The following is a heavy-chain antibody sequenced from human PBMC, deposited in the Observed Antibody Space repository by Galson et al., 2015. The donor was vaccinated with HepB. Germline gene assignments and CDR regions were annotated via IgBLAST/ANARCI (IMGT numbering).Heavy chain of an antibody. V-gene: IGHV3-30*04. Sequence: SLRLSCAASGFTFSNYAMHWVRQAPGMGLEWVTLISSDGSNKYYTESVKGRFSISRDNSKNTVYLQMNSLRAEDSALYYCVRDDFRDPSLFDFWGQGTLVTVSS. D-gene: IGHD2-21*02. J-gene: IGHJ4*02. CDR3: VRDDFRDPSLFDF. CDR1: GFTFSNYA. CDR2: ISSDGSNK.